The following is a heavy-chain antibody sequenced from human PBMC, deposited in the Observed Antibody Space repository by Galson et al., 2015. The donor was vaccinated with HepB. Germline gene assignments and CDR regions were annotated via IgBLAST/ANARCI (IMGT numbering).Heavy chain of an antibody. V-gene: IGHV3-33*01. J-gene: IGHJ4*02. D-gene: IGHD3-22*01. Sequence: SLRLSCAASGFTFSSYGMHWVRQAPGKGLEWVAVIWYDGSNKYYADSVKGRFTISRDNSKNTLYLQMNSLRAEDTAVYYCARDLDYDSSGYYYNQGFDYWGQGTLVTVSS. CDR2: IWYDGSNK. CDR1: GFTFSSYG. CDR3: ARDLDYDSSGYYYNQGFDY.